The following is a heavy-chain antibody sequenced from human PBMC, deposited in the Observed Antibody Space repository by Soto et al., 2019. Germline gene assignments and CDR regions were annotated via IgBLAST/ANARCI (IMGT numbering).Heavy chain of an antibody. J-gene: IGHJ6*02. CDR3: ARFTGVYYYYGMDV. Sequence: SETLSLTCTVSGGSISSSSYYWGWIRQPPGKGLEWIGSIYYSVITYYNPSLKSRVTISVDTSKNQFSLNLSSVTAADTAVYYCARFTGVYYYYGMDVWGQGTTVTVSS. CDR2: IYYSVIT. V-gene: IGHV4-39*01. CDR1: GGSISSSSYY. D-gene: IGHD3-10*01.